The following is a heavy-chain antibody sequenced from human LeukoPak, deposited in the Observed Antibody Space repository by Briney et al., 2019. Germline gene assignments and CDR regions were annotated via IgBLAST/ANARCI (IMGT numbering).Heavy chain of an antibody. J-gene: IGHJ4*02. CDR1: GFTFSSYA. D-gene: IGHD2-15*01. CDR3: ARGSVATPPSFNY. V-gene: IGHV3-7*03. Sequence: GGSLRLSCAASGFTFSSYAMSWVRQAPGKGLEWVANIDQDGSEKYYVGSVKGRFAISRDNAKNSLDLQMNSLRVEDTAVYYCARGSVATPPSFNYWGQGALVTVSS. CDR2: IDQDGSEK.